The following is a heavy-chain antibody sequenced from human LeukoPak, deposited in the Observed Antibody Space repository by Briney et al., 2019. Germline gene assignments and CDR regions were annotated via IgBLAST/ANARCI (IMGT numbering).Heavy chain of an antibody. CDR3: ARVGCSSTSCYTDLDY. Sequence: GGSLRLSCAASGFTFSSYSMNWVRQAPGKGLEWVSYISSSSSTIYYADSVKGRFTISRGNAKNSLYLQMNSLRAEDTAVYYCARVGCSSTSCYTDLDYWGQGTLVTVSS. J-gene: IGHJ4*02. CDR1: GFTFSSYS. V-gene: IGHV3-48*01. CDR2: ISSSSSTI. D-gene: IGHD2-2*02.